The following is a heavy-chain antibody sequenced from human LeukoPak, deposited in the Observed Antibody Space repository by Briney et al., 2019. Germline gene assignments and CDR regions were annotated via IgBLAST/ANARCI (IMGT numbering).Heavy chain of an antibody. CDR2: IKQDGSEK. CDR3: AKAYSSGWANNWFDP. V-gene: IGHV3-7*03. D-gene: IGHD6-19*01. J-gene: IGHJ5*02. Sequence: GGSLRLSCAASGFTFSSYWMSWVRQAPGKGLEWVANIKQDGSEKYYVDSVKGRFTISRDNAKNSLYLQMNSLRAEDTAVYYCAKAYSSGWANNWFDPWGQGTLVTVSS. CDR1: GFTFSSYW.